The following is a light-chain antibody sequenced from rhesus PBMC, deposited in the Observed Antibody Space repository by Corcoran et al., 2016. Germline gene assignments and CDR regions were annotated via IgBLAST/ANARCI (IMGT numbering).Light chain of an antibody. CDR1: QGINNY. J-gene: IGKJ3*01. CDR2: YAS. CDR3: QQYNNSPFT. Sequence: DIQMTQSPSSLSASVGDRVTITCRASQGINNYLSWYQQKPGKAPKHLTYYASSLETGVPSRFSGKRSGTDYSLTISGLQPENIASYYCQQYNNSPFTFGPGTKLDIK. V-gene: IGKV1-66*01.